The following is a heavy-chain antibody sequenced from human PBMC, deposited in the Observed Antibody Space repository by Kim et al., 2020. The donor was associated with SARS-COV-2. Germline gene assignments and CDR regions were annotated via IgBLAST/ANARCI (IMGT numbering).Heavy chain of an antibody. V-gene: IGHV4-34*01. CDR3: ARGSVARDDAFDI. Sequence: SETLSLTCAVFGGSFSGYCWSWFRQPPGKGLEWVGEICHSGSTNYNPSLKSRVLTSFKSKNQFSLNLSSVTAADTAVYYCARGSVARDDAFDIWGPGTMVTVSS. D-gene: IGHD6-19*01. J-gene: IGHJ3*02. CDR2: ICHSGST. CDR1: GGSFSGYC.